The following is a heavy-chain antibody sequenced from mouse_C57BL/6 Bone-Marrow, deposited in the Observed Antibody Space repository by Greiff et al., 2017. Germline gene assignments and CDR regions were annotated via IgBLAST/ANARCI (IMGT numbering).Heavy chain of an antibody. Sequence: VQGVESGPGLVAPSQSLSITCTVSGFSLTSYGVDWVRQSPGKGLEWLGVIWGVGSTNYNSALKSRLSISKDNSKSEVFLKMNSLHTDDTAMYYCAGSWFAYWGQGTLVTVSA. V-gene: IGHV2-6*01. CDR3: AGSWFAY. D-gene: IGHD3-1*01. J-gene: IGHJ3*01. CDR2: IWGVGST. CDR1: GFSLTSYG.